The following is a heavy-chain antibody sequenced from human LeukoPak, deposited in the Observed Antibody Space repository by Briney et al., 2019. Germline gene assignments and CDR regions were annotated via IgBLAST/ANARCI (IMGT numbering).Heavy chain of an antibody. CDR2: INPNSGGT. CDR3: ARDLSGTYYDILTGYSPGDY. D-gene: IGHD3-9*01. J-gene: IGHJ4*02. CDR1: GYTFTGYY. Sequence: ASVKVSCKASGYTFTGYYMRWVRQAPGQGLEWMGRINPNSGGTNYAQKFQGRVTMTRDTSISTAHMELSRLRSDDTAVYYCARDLSGTYYDILTGYSPGDYWGQGTLVTVSS. V-gene: IGHV1-2*06.